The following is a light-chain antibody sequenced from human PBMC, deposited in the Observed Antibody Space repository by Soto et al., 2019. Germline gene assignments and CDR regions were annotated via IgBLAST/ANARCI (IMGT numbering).Light chain of an antibody. CDR1: EGISGR. J-gene: IGKJ4*01. Sequence: IQLTQSPSSLSASVGDRVTITCRASEGISGRLAWYQRKPGKVPTLLISPASSFQSGVPSRFSGSASGTDFSLTNTSLQPEDFATYYCLQLYRYPLTFGGGTTVDIK. CDR2: PAS. CDR3: LQLYRYPLT. V-gene: IGKV1-9*01.